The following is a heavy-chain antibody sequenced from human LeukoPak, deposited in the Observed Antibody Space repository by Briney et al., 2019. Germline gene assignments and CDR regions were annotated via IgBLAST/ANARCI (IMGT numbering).Heavy chain of an antibody. Sequence: GGSLRLSCAASGFTFSSYWMSWVRQAPGKGLEWVANIKGDGSEKYYVDSVKGRFTISRDNAKNSLYLQMNSLRAEGTAVYYCARAGTSHLLYYFDYWGQGTLVTVSS. CDR2: IKGDGSEK. CDR1: GFTFSSYW. CDR3: ARAGTSHLLYYFDY. V-gene: IGHV3-7*01. D-gene: IGHD2-15*01. J-gene: IGHJ4*02.